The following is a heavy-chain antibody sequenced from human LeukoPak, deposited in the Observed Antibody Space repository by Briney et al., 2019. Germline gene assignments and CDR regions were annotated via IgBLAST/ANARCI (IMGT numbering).Heavy chain of an antibody. J-gene: IGHJ4*02. Sequence: GGSLRLSCAASGFSFNTYGMHWVRQAPGKGLEWVSSISSSSSYIYYADSVKGRFTISRDNAKNSLYLQMNSLRAEDTAVYYCARDFLGDGYNYGYYFDYWGQGTLVTVSS. CDR1: GFSFNTYG. D-gene: IGHD5-24*01. CDR3: ARDFLGDGYNYGYYFDY. V-gene: IGHV3-21*01. CDR2: ISSSSSYI.